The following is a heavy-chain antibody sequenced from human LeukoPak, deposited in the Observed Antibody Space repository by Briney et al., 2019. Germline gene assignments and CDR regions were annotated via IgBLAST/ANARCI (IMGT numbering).Heavy chain of an antibody. CDR3: AKDRLIVATTDLDY. D-gene: IGHD5-12*01. Sequence: GGSLRLSCAASGFTFSSYAMSWVRQEPGKGLEWGSAISGSGGSTYYADSVKGRFTISRDNSKNTLYLQMNSLRAEDTAVYYCAKDRLIVATTDLDYWGQGTLVTVSS. V-gene: IGHV3-23*01. CDR1: GFTFSSYA. CDR2: ISGSGGST. J-gene: IGHJ4*02.